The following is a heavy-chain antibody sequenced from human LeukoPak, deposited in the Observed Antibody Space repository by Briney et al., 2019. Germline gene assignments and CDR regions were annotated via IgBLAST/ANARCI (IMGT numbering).Heavy chain of an antibody. D-gene: IGHD3-10*01. J-gene: IGHJ3*02. CDR3: AKDVMVRGVISAFDI. CDR1: GFTFTRYW. CDR2: INTDGSST. Sequence: SGGSLRLSCAASGFTFTRYWMHWVRQAPGKGLVWVSRINTDGSSTAYADSVKGRFTISRDNAKNTVYLQMNSLRAEDTAVYYCAKDVMVRGVISAFDIWGQGTMVTVSS. V-gene: IGHV3-74*01.